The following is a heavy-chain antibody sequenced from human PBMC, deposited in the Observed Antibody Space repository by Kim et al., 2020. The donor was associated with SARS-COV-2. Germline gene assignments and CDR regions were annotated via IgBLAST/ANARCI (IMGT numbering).Heavy chain of an antibody. Sequence: SVKVSCKASGGTFSSYAISWVRQAPGQGLEWMGGIIPIFGTANYAQKFQGRVTITADESTSTAYMELSSLRSEDTAVYYCARVLGIAAAIGFYGMDVWGPGPTVTVSS. CDR2: IIPIFGTA. J-gene: IGHJ6*02. CDR3: ARVLGIAAAIGFYGMDV. V-gene: IGHV1-69*13. CDR1: GGTFSSYA. D-gene: IGHD6-13*01.